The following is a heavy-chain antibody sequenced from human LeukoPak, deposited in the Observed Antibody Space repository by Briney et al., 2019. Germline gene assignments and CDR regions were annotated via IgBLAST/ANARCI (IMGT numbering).Heavy chain of an antibody. J-gene: IGHJ4*02. Sequence: SETLSLTCTVSGGSISSYYWSWIRQPPGKGLEWIGYIYYSGSTNYNPSLKSRVTISVDTFKNQFSLKLSSVTAADTAVYYCARESTVAGTGIDYWGQGTLVTVSS. CDR2: IYYSGST. D-gene: IGHD6-19*01. CDR3: ARESTVAGTGIDY. V-gene: IGHV4-59*01. CDR1: GGSISSYY.